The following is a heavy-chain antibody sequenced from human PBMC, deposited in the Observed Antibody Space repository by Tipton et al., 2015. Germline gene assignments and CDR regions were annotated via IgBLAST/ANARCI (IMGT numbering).Heavy chain of an antibody. CDR3: VKGGHCDY. CDR2: FCVKDGTT. CDR1: GFDFATYS. D-gene: IGHD1-26*01. Sequence: SLRLSCVASGFDFATYSMTWVRQAPGKGLEWVSTFCVKDGTTHYTDSVKGRFTISRDNSKNTLSLQRDSLRADDTAVYYCVKGGHCDYWGQGTLVTVSS. V-gene: IGHV3-23*01. J-gene: IGHJ4*02.